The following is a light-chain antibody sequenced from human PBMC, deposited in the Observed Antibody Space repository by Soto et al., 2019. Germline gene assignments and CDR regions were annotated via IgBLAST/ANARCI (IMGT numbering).Light chain of an antibody. J-gene: IGKJ1*01. V-gene: IGKV3-20*01. CDR3: QKYNNWPWK. CDR1: QSVSNNY. CDR2: GAS. Sequence: EIVLTQSPVTLSLSPGEIATLSCSASQSVSNNYLAWYQQKPGQAPRLLIYGASNRATGIPDRFSGSGSGTVFTLTISRLEPEDFAVYYCQKYNNWPWKFGQGTKVDIK.